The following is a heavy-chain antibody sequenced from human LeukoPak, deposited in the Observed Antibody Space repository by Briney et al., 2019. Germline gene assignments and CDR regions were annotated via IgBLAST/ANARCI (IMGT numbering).Heavy chain of an antibody. CDR3: ARDDAYDSSGYYHYGDAFDL. J-gene: IGHJ3*01. Sequence: PGGSLRLSCAASGFTFSSYSMNWVRQAPGKGLEWVSSISSSRSYIYYADSVKGRFTLPRDNHKNSLYLQVTGLTAEDTAVYYCARDDAYDSSGYYHYGDAFDLWGQGTMVTVSS. CDR2: ISSSRSYI. D-gene: IGHD3-22*01. CDR1: GFTFSSYS. V-gene: IGHV3-21*01.